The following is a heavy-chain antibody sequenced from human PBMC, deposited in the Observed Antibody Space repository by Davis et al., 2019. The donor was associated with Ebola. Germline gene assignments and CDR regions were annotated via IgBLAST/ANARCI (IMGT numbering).Heavy chain of an antibody. CDR1: GGSISSYY. V-gene: IGHV4-59*08. J-gene: IGHJ5*02. CDR3: VRHLAGSSGVWFDP. CDR2: IYYSGST. D-gene: IGHD3-22*01. Sequence: SETLSLTCTVSGGSISSYYWSWIRQPPGKGLEWIGYIYYSGSTNYNPSLKSRVTISVDTSKNQFSLKLSSVTAADTAVYYCVRHLAGSSGVWFDPWGQGTLVTVSS.